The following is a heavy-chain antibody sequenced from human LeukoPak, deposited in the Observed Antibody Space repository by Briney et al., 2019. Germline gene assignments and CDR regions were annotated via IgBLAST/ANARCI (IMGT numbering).Heavy chain of an antibody. J-gene: IGHJ4*02. CDR3: ARVHNTIY. V-gene: IGHV3-11*04. CDR2: ISSSSRSV. Sequence: GGSLRLSCAGSGFTLNDYYVNWLRQAPGKGLEWIAYISSSSRSVNYADSVKGRFTLSRDYAKNSVNLDMTSLRDEDTAIYYCARVHNTIYWGQGVLVTVSS. CDR1: GFTLNDYY. D-gene: IGHD5-24*01.